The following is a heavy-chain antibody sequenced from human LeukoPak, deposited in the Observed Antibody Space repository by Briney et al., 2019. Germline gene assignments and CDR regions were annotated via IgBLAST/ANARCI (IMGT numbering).Heavy chain of an antibody. Sequence: GGSLRLSCSASGFTFDDYALHWVRQAPGKGLEWFSLISGGGGSTYYADSVKGRFTISRDNSKNSLYLQMNSLRTEDTALYYCAKVSASSWLGAFDIWGQGTMVTVSS. V-gene: IGHV3-43*02. CDR3: AKVSASSWLGAFDI. D-gene: IGHD6-13*01. CDR2: ISGGGGST. J-gene: IGHJ3*02. CDR1: GFTFDDYA.